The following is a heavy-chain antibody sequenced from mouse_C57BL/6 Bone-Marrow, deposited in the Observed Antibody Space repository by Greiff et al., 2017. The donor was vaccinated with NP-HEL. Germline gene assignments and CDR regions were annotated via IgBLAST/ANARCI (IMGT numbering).Heavy chain of an antibody. D-gene: IGHD1-1*01. V-gene: IGHV1-85*01. Sequence: VQLQESGPELVKPGASVKLSCKASGYTFTSYDINWVKQRPGQGLEWIGWIYPRDGSTKYNEKFKGKATLTVDTSSSTAYMELHSLTSEDSAVYFCANYYGSSHYYAMDYWGQGTSVTVSS. J-gene: IGHJ4*01. CDR2: IYPRDGST. CDR1: GYTFTSYD. CDR3: ANYYGSSHYYAMDY.